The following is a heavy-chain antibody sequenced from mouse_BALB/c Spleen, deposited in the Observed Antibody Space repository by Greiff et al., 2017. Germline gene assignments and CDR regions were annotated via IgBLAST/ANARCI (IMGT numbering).Heavy chain of an antibody. Sequence: DVQLVESGGGLVQPGGSRKLSCAASGFTFSSFGMHWVRQAPEKGLEWVAYISSGSSTIYYADTVKGRFTISRDNPKNTLFLQMTSLRSEDTAMYYCARFSGMDYWGQGTSVTVSS. CDR2: ISSGSSTI. CDR1: GFTFSSFG. V-gene: IGHV5-17*02. D-gene: IGHD6-2*01. CDR3: ARFSGMDY. J-gene: IGHJ4*01.